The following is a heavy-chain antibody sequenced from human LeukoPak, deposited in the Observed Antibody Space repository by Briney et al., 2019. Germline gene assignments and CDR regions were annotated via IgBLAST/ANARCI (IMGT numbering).Heavy chain of an antibody. V-gene: IGHV3-23*01. Sequence: PGGSLRLSCAASGFTVSSNYMSWVRQAPGKGLEWVSAISGSGGSTYYADSVKGRFTISRDNSKNTLYLQMNSLRAEDTAVYYCAKDKMATTVYYFDYWGQGTLVTVSS. CDR3: AKDKMATTVYYFDY. CDR1: GFTVSSNY. D-gene: IGHD5-24*01. J-gene: IGHJ4*02. CDR2: ISGSGGST.